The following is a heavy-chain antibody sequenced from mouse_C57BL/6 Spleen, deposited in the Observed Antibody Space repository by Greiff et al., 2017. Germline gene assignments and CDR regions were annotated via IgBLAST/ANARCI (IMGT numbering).Heavy chain of an antibody. CDR1: GYTFTSYW. J-gene: IGHJ2*01. D-gene: IGHD1-1*01. CDR3: ARGGLYYGSSQYYFDY. Sequence: QVQLQQPGAELVKPGASVKMSCKASGYTFTSYWITWVKQRPGQGLEWIGDIYPGSGSTNYNEKFKSKATLTVDTSSSTAYMQLSSLTSEDSAVYYCARGGLYYGSSQYYFDYWGQGTTRTVSS. V-gene: IGHV1-55*01. CDR2: IYPGSGST.